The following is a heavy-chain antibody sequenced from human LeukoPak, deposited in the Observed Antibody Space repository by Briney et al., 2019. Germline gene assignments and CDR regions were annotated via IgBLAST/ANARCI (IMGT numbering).Heavy chain of an antibody. Sequence: GGSLRLSRVASGFTFSSYEMIWIRQAPGKGLEWVSYISGSGSTTYYADSVRGRFTTSRDNAENSLYLQMNNLRAEDTAIYYCAREREDCSSSSCYEEFDCWGQGTLVTVSS. J-gene: IGHJ4*02. V-gene: IGHV3-48*03. D-gene: IGHD2-2*01. CDR3: AREREDCSSSSCYEEFDC. CDR1: GFTFSSYE. CDR2: ISGSGSTT.